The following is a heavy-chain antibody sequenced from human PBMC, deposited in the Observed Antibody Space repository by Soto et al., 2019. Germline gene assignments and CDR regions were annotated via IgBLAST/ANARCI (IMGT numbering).Heavy chain of an antibody. D-gene: IGHD3-9*01. J-gene: IGHJ4*02. V-gene: IGHV3-48*01. Sequence: GGSLRLSCAASGFTFSSYSMNWVRQAPGKGLEWVSYISSSSSTIYYADSVKGRFTISRDNAKNSLYLQMNSLRAEDTAVYYCARGLRTYYDILTGAPFDYWGQGTLVTVSS. CDR3: ARGLRTYYDILTGAPFDY. CDR1: GFTFSSYS. CDR2: ISSSSSTI.